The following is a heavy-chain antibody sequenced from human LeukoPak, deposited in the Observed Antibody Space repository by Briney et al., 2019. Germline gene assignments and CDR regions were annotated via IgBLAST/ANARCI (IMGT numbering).Heavy chain of an antibody. J-gene: IGHJ4*02. CDR3: AKDSGGYGSGSYYSTYY. CDR1: GFTFSSYA. D-gene: IGHD3-10*01. CDR2: ISGSGGST. Sequence: PGGSLRLSCAASGFTFSSYAMSWVRQAPGKGLEWVSAISGSGGSTYYADSVKGRFTISRDNSKNTLYLQMNSLRAEDTAVYYCAKDSGGYGSGSYYSTYYWGQGTLVTVSS. V-gene: IGHV3-23*01.